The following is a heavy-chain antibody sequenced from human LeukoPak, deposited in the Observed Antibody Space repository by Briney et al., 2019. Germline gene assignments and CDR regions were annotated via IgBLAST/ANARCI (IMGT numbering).Heavy chain of an antibody. Sequence: GGSLRLSCAASGFTFSNAWMSWVRQAPGKGLEWVGRIKSKTDGGTTDYAAPVKGRFTISRDDSKNTLYLQMNSLKTEDTAVYYCIGCSSTVPLYYYYMGVWGKGTTVTVSS. CDR2: IKSKTDGGTT. V-gene: IGHV3-15*01. D-gene: IGHD2-2*01. J-gene: IGHJ6*03. CDR1: GFTFSNAW. CDR3: IGCSSTVPLYYYYMGV.